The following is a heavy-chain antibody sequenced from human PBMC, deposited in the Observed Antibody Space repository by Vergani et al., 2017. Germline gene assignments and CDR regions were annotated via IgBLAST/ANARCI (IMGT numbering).Heavy chain of an antibody. V-gene: IGHV3-48*02. Sequence: EVQLVESGGGLVQPGGSLRLSCAASGFTFSSYSMNWVRQAPGKGLEWVSYISSSSSTIYYADSVKGRFTISRDNAKNSLYLQMNSLRDEDTAVYYCARVGGDYYGSGSGYYYYYGMDVWGQGTTVTVSS. D-gene: IGHD3-10*01. CDR2: ISSSSSTI. CDR1: GFTFSSYS. CDR3: ARVGGDYYGSGSGYYYYYGMDV. J-gene: IGHJ6*02.